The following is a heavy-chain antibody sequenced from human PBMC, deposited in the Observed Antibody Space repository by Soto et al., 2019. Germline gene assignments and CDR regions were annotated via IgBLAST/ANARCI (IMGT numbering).Heavy chain of an antibody. CDR1: GGTFSSYA. J-gene: IGHJ6*02. V-gene: IGHV1-69*06. Sequence: QVRLVQSGAEVKKPGSSVKVSCEASGGTFSSYAVTWVRQAPGQGLEWMGGIIPIVTTPNYAQKFQGRLTISADKSTSTSYVELSSLRSEDTGVNNCARVGYNFWSLYHYYGMDVWGQGTTVIVSS. CDR2: IIPIVTTP. D-gene: IGHD3-3*01. CDR3: ARVGYNFWSLYHYYGMDV.